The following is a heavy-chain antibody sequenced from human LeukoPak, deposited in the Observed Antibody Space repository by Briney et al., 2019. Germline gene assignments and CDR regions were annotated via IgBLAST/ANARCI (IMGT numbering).Heavy chain of an antibody. CDR2: INTDGTST. Sequence: QPGGSLRLSCAASGFTFNTYWMHWVRQAPGKGLEWVSRINTDGTSTNYADSVKGRFTISRDNAKNTLYLQMNSLRAEDTAVYSCARANNFDYWGQGTLVTVSS. CDR1: GFTFNTYW. V-gene: IGHV3-74*01. CDR3: ARANNFDY. D-gene: IGHD4/OR15-4a*01. J-gene: IGHJ4*02.